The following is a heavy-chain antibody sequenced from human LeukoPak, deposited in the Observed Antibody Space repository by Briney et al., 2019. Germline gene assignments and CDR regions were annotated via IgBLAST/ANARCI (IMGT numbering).Heavy chain of an antibody. CDR1: LDSTTSNF. CDR2: IHRSGST. J-gene: IGHJ4*02. CDR3: AREIVGGFNPGAY. D-gene: IGHD1-14*01. Sequence: PSETLSLTCTASLDSTTSNFWSWVRQPPGKGLEWIGEIHRSGSTNYNPSLQSRVTIPIDRSKNQIALELSSVTAADTAVYYCAREIVGGFNPGAYWGQGTLVTVSS. V-gene: IGHV4-4*02.